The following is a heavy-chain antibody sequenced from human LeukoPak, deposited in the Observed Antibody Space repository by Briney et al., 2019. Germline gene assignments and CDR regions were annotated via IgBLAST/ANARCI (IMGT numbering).Heavy chain of an antibody. CDR1: GFTFSGSA. V-gene: IGHV3-73*01. D-gene: IGHD3-22*01. J-gene: IGHJ4*02. CDR2: IRSKANSYAT. Sequence: GGSLRLSCAASGFTFSGSAMHWVRQASGKGLEWVGRIRSKANSYATAYAASVKGRFTISRDDSKNTAYLQMNSLKTEDTAVYYCAKLSGIYYDSSGYYSPFDYWGQGTLVTVSS. CDR3: AKLSGIYYDSSGYYSPFDY.